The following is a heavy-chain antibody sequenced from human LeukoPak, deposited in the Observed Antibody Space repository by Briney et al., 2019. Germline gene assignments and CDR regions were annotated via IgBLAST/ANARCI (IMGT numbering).Heavy chain of an antibody. CDR2: ISSSTSYT. Sequence: GGSLRLSCAASGFTFSDYYMSWIRQAPGKGLEWVSYISSSTSYTSYADSVKGRFTISGDNAKNSLFLQMNSLRAEDTAVYYCTRDLSRWELDYWGQGTLVTVSS. J-gene: IGHJ4*02. D-gene: IGHD1-26*01. CDR3: TRDLSRWELDY. V-gene: IGHV3-11*05. CDR1: GFTFSDYY.